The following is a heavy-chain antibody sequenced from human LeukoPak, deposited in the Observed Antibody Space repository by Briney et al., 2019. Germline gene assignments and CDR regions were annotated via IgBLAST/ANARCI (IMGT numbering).Heavy chain of an antibody. CDR2: IYYSGST. Sequence: SETLSLTCTVSGGSISSSSYYWGWIRQPPGKGLEWIGSIYYSGSTYYNPSLKSRVTISVDTSKNQFSLKLSSVTAADTAVYYCARGRPYSGGYHLDYWGQGTLVTVSA. J-gene: IGHJ4*02. V-gene: IGHV4-39*01. CDR3: ARGRPYSGGYHLDY. D-gene: IGHD1-26*01. CDR1: GGSISSSSYY.